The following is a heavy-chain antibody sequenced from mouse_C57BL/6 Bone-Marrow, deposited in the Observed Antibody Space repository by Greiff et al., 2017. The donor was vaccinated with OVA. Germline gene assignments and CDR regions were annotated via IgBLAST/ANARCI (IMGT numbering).Heavy chain of an antibody. CDR1: GFNIKDDY. Sequence: VQLQHSGAELVRPGASVKLSCTASGFNIKDDYMHWVKQRPEQGLEWIGWIDPENGDTEYASKFQGKATITADTSSNTAYLQLSSLTSEDTAVYYCTTVAYYSNYGWFAYWGQGTLVTVSA. V-gene: IGHV14-4*01. CDR2: IDPENGDT. CDR3: TTVAYYSNYGWFAY. J-gene: IGHJ3*01. D-gene: IGHD2-5*01.